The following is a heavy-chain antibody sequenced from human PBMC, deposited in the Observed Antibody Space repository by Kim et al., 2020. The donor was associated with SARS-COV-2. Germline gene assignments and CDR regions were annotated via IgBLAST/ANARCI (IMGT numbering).Heavy chain of an antibody. V-gene: IGHV4-31*02. CDR3: ARTRITMRVVVTHFDY. Sequence: PSLKGRVTISVDTSKNRFSLKLSSVTAADTAVYYCARTRITMRVVVTHFDYWGQGTLVTVSS. J-gene: IGHJ4*02. D-gene: IGHD3-22*01.